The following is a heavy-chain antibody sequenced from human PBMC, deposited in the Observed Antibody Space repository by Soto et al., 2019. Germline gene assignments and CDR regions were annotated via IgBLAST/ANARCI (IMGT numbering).Heavy chain of an antibody. CDR1: GGSISSSSYY. Sequence: SETLSLTCTVSGGSISSSSYYWGWIRQPPGKGLEWIGSIYYSGSTYYNPSLKSRVTISVDTSKNQFSLKLSSVTAADTAVYYCARARTYYDFWSGCWFDPWGQGTLVTVSS. CDR3: ARARTYYDFWSGCWFDP. CDR2: IYYSGST. D-gene: IGHD3-3*01. J-gene: IGHJ5*02. V-gene: IGHV4-39*01.